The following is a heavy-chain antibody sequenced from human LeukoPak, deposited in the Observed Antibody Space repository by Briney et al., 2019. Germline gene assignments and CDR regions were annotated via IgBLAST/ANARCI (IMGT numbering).Heavy chain of an antibody. CDR1: GVTFSSYA. J-gene: IGHJ4*02. CDR3: ARGYDSSGYYHSDFDY. CDR2: VIPIFGIA. Sequence: ASVKVSCKASGVTFSSYAISWVRQAPGQGLEWMGRVIPIFGIANYAQKFQGRVTITADKSTSTAYMELSSLRSEDTAVYYCARGYDSSGYYHSDFDYWGQGTLVPVSS. D-gene: IGHD3-22*01. V-gene: IGHV1-69*04.